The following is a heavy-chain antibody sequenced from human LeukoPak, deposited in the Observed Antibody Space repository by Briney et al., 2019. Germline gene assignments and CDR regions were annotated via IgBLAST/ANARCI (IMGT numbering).Heavy chain of an antibody. Sequence: GASVKVSCKASGYTFTDYDINWVRQAPGQGLEWMGYMTPSTGNTGYAQNFQGRITLSTDTSINTVYMQLSNLRSEDTAVYYCARGDYWSQGTLVTVSS. CDR1: GYTFTDYD. CDR3: ARGDY. CDR2: MTPSTGNT. V-gene: IGHV1-8*01. J-gene: IGHJ4*02.